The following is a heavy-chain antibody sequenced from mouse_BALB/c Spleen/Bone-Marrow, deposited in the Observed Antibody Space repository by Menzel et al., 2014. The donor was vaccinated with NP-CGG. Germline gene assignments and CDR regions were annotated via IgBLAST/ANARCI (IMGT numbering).Heavy chain of an antibody. CDR1: GYSITSGYG. CDR3: ARRTEVRLVYYFDY. V-gene: IGHV3-1*02. J-gene: IGHJ2*01. D-gene: IGHD2-14*01. Sequence: VQLQQSGPDLVKPSQSLSLTCTVTGYSITSGYGWHWIRQFPGNKLEWMGYIHYCGSTNYNPSLKSRISITRDTSKNQFFLQLNSVTTEDTATYYCARRTEVRLVYYFDYWGQGTTLTVSS. CDR2: IHYCGST.